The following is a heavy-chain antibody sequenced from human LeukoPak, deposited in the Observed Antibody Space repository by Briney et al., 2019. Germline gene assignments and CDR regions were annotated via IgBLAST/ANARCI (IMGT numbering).Heavy chain of an antibody. J-gene: IGHJ6*04. CDR2: FDPEDGET. V-gene: IGHV1-24*01. CDR3: ATVEGSGRPPHRSEGMDV. CDR1: GYTLTELS. D-gene: IGHD2-15*01. Sequence: ASVKVSCKVSGYTLTELSMHWVRQAPGKGLEWMGGFDPEDGETIYAQKFQGRVTMTEDTSTDTAYMELSSLRSEDTAVYYCATVEGSGRPPHRSEGMDVWGKGTTVTVSS.